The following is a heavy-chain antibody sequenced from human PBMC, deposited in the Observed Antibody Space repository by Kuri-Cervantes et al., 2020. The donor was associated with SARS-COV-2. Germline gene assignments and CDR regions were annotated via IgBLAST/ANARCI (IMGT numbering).Heavy chain of an antibody. V-gene: IGHV4-34*01. D-gene: IGHD3-10*01. CDR3: ASGSFGSNDF. CDR2: INQSGST. Sequence: SQTLSLTCALYDAYFSIYYWSWVRQPPGRGLEWIAGINQSGSTNYNPSLKSRLTISVDTSKNQFFLKMTSMTAADKAVYYCASGSFGSNDFWGQGTLVTVSS. CDR1: DAYFSIYY. J-gene: IGHJ4*02.